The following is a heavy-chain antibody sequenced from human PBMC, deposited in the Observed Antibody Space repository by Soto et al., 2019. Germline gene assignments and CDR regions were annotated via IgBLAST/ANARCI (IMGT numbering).Heavy chain of an antibody. CDR3: ARVGLMLWLQSQHYGMDV. Sequence: GASVKVSCKASGYTFTSYDINWVRQATGQGLGWMGWMNPNSGNTGYAQKFQGRVTMTRNTSISTAYMELSSLRSEDTAVYYCARVGLMLWLQSQHYGMDVWGQGTTVTVSS. J-gene: IGHJ6*02. V-gene: IGHV1-8*01. CDR2: MNPNSGNT. D-gene: IGHD2-2*01. CDR1: GYTFTSYD.